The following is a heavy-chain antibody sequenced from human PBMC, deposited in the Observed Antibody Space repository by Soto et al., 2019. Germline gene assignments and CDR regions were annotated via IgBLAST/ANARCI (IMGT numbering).Heavy chain of an antibody. V-gene: IGHV4-4*07. CDR3: ARYSSSPGYFDY. CDR2: IYTSGST. D-gene: IGHD6-6*01. Sequence: SETLSLTCTVSGDSISTYYWTWIRQPAGKGLEWIGRIYTSGSTNYNPSLKSRVTMSLDTSKNQFSLKLSSLTAADTAVYYCARYSSSPGYFDYWGQGALVTVSS. CDR1: GDSISTYY. J-gene: IGHJ4*02.